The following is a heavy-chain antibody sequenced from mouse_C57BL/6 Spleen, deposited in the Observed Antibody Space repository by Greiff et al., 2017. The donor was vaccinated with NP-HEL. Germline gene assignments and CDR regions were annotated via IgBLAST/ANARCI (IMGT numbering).Heavy chain of an antibody. CDR2: IWSGGST. CDR1: GFSLTSYG. CDR3: ARHPSSYWYFDV. D-gene: IGHD2-10*02. Sequence: QVQLQQSGPGLVQPSQSLSITCTVSGFSLTSYGVHWVRQSPGKGLEWLGVIWSGGSTDYNAAFISRLSISKDNSKSQVFFKMNRLQADDTAIYYCARHPSSYWYFDVWGTGTTVTVSS. V-gene: IGHV2-2*01. J-gene: IGHJ1*03.